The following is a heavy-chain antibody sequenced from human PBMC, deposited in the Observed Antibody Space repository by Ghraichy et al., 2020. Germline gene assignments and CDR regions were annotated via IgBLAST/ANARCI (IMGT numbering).Heavy chain of an antibody. Sequence: GESLNISCAASGFTVSSNYMSWVRQAPGKGLEWVAVIYSGGSTYYADSVKGRFTISRDNSKNTLYLQMNSLIAEVTAVYYCAIYYYGAIDYRGKGTLVTGFS. J-gene: IGHJ4*02. CDR1: GFTVSSNY. CDR3: AIYYYGAIDY. D-gene: IGHD4-17*01. V-gene: IGHV3-66*01. CDR2: IYSGGST.